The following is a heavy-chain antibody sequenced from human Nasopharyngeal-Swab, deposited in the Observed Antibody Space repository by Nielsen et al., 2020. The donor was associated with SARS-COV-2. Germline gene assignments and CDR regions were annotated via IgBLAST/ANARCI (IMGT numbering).Heavy chain of an antibody. V-gene: IGHV4-39*07. J-gene: IGHJ3*02. Sequence: SETLSLTCTVSGGSISSSSYYWGWIRQPPGKGLEWIGSIYYSGSTYYNPSLKSRVTISVDTSKNQFSLKLSSVTAADTAVYYCAQQRRYFDAFDIWGQGTMVTVSS. CDR3: AQQRRYFDAFDI. CDR1: GGSISSSSYY. CDR2: IYYSGST. D-gene: IGHD3-9*01.